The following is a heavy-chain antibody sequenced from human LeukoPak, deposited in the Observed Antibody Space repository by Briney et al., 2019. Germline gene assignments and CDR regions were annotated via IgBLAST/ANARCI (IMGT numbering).Heavy chain of an antibody. Sequence: GGSLRLSCAASGFTFSSYSMNWARQAPGKGLEWVSSISSSSSYIYYADSVKGRFTISRDNAKNSLYLQMNSLRAEDTAVYYCASIMITFGGVIVTRPFDYWGQGTLVTVSS. CDR3: ASIMITFGGVIVTRPFDY. CDR2: ISSSSSYI. J-gene: IGHJ4*02. V-gene: IGHV3-21*01. D-gene: IGHD3-16*02. CDR1: GFTFSSYS.